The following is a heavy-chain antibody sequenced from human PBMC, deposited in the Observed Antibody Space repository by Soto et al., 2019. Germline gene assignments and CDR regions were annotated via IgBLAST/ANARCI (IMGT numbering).Heavy chain of an antibody. CDR3: SRVCGCNPRWLDP. CDR1: GGTFSSYA. CDR2: IIPIFGTA. V-gene: IGHV1-69*06. Sequence: SVKFSCKASGGTFSSYAISWVRQAPGQGLEWMGGIIPIFGTANYAQKFQGRVTITADKSTSTAYMELSSLISEDTAVYYCSRVCGCNPRWLDPWGQGTLVTVSS. J-gene: IGHJ5*02. D-gene: IGHD2-15*01.